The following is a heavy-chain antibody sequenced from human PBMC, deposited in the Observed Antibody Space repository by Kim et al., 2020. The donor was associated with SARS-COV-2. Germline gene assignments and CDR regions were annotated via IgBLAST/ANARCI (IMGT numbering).Heavy chain of an antibody. D-gene: IGHD3-3*01. CDR3: AKDLYDFWSGYFSDVRYYYGMDV. J-gene: IGHJ6*02. V-gene: IGHV3-30*18. CDR1: GFTSSSYG. CDR2: ISYDGSNK. Sequence: GGSLRLSCAASGFTSSSYGMHWVRQAPGKGLEWVAVISYDGSNKYYADSVKGRFTISRDNSKNTLYLQMNSLRAEDTAVYYCAKDLYDFWSGYFSDVRYYYGMDVWGQGTTVTVSS.